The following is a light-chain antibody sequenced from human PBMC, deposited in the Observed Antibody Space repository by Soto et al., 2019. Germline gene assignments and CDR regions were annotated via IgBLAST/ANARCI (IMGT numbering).Light chain of an antibody. J-gene: IGKJ1*01. CDR1: HSISSY. CDR3: QQYNSFPWT. CDR2: KAS. Sequence: DIQMTQSPSTLSASVGDRVTITCRASHSISSYLTWYQQKPGKAPKLLIYKASNLEIGVPSRFSGSGSGTEFTLTISSLQPDDFAAYYCQQYNSFPWTFGQGTKVEIK. V-gene: IGKV1-5*03.